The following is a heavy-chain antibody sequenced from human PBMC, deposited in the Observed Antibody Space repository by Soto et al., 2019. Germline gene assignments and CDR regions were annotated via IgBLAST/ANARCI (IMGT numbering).Heavy chain of an antibody. D-gene: IGHD3-10*01. Sequence: EVQLLESGGGLVQPGGSLRLSCAASGFTFSSYAMSWVRQAPGKGLAWVSIIGVGGGDRYYPESVKGRFTISRDNSRHTLYLEMNSLRDEDTAVYYCARVRFGELVWGQGTLVTVSS. CDR2: IGVGGGDR. J-gene: IGHJ4*02. V-gene: IGHV3-23*01. CDR1: GFTFSSYA. CDR3: ARVRFGELV.